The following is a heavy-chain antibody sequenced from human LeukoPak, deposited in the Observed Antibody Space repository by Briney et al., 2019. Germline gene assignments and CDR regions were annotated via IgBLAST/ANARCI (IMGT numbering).Heavy chain of an antibody. CDR2: INPSGGST. Sequence: VSVKVSCKASGYTFTSYYMHWVRQAPGQGLEWMGIINPSGGSTSYAQKFQGRVTMTRDTSTSTVYMELSSLRSEDTAVYYCARELSPAAVKYYFDYWGQGTLVTVSS. J-gene: IGHJ4*02. CDR1: GYTFTSYY. CDR3: ARELSPAAVKYYFDY. D-gene: IGHD2-2*01. V-gene: IGHV1-46*01.